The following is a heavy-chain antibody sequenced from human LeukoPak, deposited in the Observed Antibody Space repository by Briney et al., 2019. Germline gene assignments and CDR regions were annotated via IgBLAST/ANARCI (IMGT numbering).Heavy chain of an antibody. Sequence: GGSLRLSCAASGFTFTSYAMNWVRQAPGKGLERVSGISGSGGSTYYADSVKGRFSISRDNSKNTLYLQLNSLRVEDTAEYYCAKAHGGSYHSGIDWGQGTLVIVSP. J-gene: IGHJ4*02. D-gene: IGHD2-8*01. CDR1: GFTFTSYA. CDR3: AKAHGGSYHSGID. CDR2: ISGSGGST. V-gene: IGHV3-23*01.